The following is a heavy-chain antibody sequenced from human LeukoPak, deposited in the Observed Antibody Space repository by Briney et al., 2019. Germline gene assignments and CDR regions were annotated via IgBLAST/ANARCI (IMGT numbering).Heavy chain of an antibody. J-gene: IGHJ5*02. D-gene: IGHD3-10*01. CDR3: ARGQFGATPGYLDT. CDR2: VYYSGNT. Sequence: SETLSLTCSVSADHLRDYYWNWVRQSPEKGLEWIGYVYYSGNTDYNPSLQSRVTISVDTSNNQFSLKLNSVTAADTAVYFCARGQFGATPGYLDTWGQGTLVTVS. CDR1: ADHLRDYY. V-gene: IGHV4-59*01.